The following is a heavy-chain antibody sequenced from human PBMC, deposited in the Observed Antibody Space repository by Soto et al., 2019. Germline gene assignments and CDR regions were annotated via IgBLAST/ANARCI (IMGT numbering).Heavy chain of an antibody. J-gene: IGHJ5*01. Sequence: GGSLRLSCAASGFTFSSYSMNWVRQAPGKGLEWVSSISSSSGYIYYADSVKGRFTISRDNAKNSLYLQMNSLRAEDTAVYYCAREGDSSGYYYSRGQGTLVTVSS. D-gene: IGHD3-22*01. CDR3: AREGDSSGYYYS. CDR2: ISSSSGYI. CDR1: GFTFSSYS. V-gene: IGHV3-21*01.